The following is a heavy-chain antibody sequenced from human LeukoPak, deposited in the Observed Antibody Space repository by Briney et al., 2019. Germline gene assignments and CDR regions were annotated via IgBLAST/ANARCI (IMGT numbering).Heavy chain of an antibody. CDR1: GYTFTDYY. Sequence: ASVKVSCRASGYTFTDYYMYWVRQAPGQGLEWMGWINPNSGGTGYAQKFQGRVTMTRDTSISTAYMELSRLRSDDTALYYCARDGDAVMVDLDHWGQGTLVTVSS. D-gene: IGHD5-18*01. CDR2: INPNSGGT. V-gene: IGHV1-2*02. J-gene: IGHJ4*02. CDR3: ARDGDAVMVDLDH.